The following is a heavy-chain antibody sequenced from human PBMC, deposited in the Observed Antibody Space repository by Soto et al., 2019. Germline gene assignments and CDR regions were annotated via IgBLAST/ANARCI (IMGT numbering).Heavy chain of an antibody. V-gene: IGHV6-1*01. Sequence: PSQTLSRTCAICGDRVSSNRAAWNWKKQSPSRGLEWLGRTYYRSKWYNDYAVSVKSRITINPDTSKNQFSLQLNSVTPEDTAVYYCARDLIEWLVQSPFDPWGQGTLVTVSS. CDR1: GDRVSSNRAA. CDR2: TYYRSKWYN. CDR3: ARDLIEWLVQSPFDP. D-gene: IGHD6-19*01. J-gene: IGHJ5*02.